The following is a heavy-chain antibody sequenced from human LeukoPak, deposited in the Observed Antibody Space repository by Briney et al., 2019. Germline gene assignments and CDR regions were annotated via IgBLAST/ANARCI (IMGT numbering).Heavy chain of an antibody. V-gene: IGHV3-23*01. D-gene: IGHD3-22*01. Sequence: TGGSLRLSCAASGFTFTTYAMSWVRQAPGRGLEWISAISGSSGIIYYADSVKGRFTISRDNSKNTLYLQMNSLRAEDTAVYYCAKDSDYYDSSGYYASYFDFWGQGALVTVSS. CDR3: AKDSDYYDSSGYYASYFDF. CDR1: GFTFTTYA. CDR2: ISGSSGII. J-gene: IGHJ4*02.